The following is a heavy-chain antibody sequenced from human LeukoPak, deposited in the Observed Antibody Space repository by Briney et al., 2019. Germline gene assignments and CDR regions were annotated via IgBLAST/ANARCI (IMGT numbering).Heavy chain of an antibody. Sequence: GESLKISCXGSGYSFTSYWIGWVRQMPGKGLGWMGIIYPGDSDTRYSPSFQGQVTISADKSISTAYLRWSSLKASDTAMYYCARTCSSTSCYTFDYWGQGTLVTVSS. CDR1: GYSFTSYW. CDR2: IYPGDSDT. CDR3: ARTCSSTSCYTFDY. J-gene: IGHJ4*02. D-gene: IGHD2-2*02. V-gene: IGHV5-51*01.